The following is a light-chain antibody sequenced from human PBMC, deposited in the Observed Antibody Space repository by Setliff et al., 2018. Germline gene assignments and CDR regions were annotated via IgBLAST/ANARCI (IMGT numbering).Light chain of an antibody. CDR1: QSVSRNF. CDR3: QQYGTSPWT. CDR2: VAS. V-gene: IGKV3-20*01. J-gene: IGKJ1*01. Sequence: EIVMTQSPGTLSLSPGERATLSCRASQSVSRNFLAWYQRKPGQAPKMLIYVASSRATGISDRFSGSGSGTDFTLTISRLEPEDFAVYYCQQYGTSPWTFGQGTKVDIK.